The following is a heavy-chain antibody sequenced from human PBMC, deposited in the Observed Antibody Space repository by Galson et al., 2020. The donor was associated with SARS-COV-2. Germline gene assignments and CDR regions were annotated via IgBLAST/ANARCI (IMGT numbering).Heavy chain of an antibody. D-gene: IGHD2-21*01. J-gene: IGHJ3*02. V-gene: IGHV3-7*03. CDR3: ARGGGIVVVIAIPLDDAFDI. CDR1: GFTFSSYW. Sequence: GESLKISCAASGFTFSSYWMSWVRQAPGKGLEWVANIKQDGSEKYYVDSVKGRFTISRDNAKNSLYLQMNSLRAEDTAVYYCARGGGIVVVIAIPLDDAFDIWGQGTMVTVSS. CDR2: IKQDGSEK.